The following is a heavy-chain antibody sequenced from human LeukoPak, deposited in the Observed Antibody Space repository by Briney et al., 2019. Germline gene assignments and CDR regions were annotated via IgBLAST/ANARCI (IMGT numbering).Heavy chain of an antibody. CDR3: ARGNRGYETFDY. Sequence: SETLSLTCTLSGGSISTYYWSWIRQPPGKGLEWIGYIYHSGSTNYNPSLKSRVTISVDTSKNQFSLKLSSATAAETAVYFCARGNRGYETFDYWGQGALVTVSS. CDR2: IYHSGST. D-gene: IGHD5-12*01. V-gene: IGHV4-59*08. J-gene: IGHJ4*02. CDR1: GGSISTYY.